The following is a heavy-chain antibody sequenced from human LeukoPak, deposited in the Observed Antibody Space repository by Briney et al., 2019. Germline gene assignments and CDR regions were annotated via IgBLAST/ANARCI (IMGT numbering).Heavy chain of an antibody. CDR3: ARHPGGAGRGYYFGMEV. J-gene: IGHJ6*04. CDR2: IYYSGST. V-gene: IGHV4-39*01. CDR1: AGSISSSSYY. D-gene: IGHD3-16*01. Sequence: SETLSLTCTVSAGSISSSSYYWDWLRHPPGKGLEWIGAIYYSGSTYYNPCPKGRVTISLDTSKHQFSLKLTSVTAADTAVYYCARHPGGAGRGYYFGMEVWGEGTTVTVSS.